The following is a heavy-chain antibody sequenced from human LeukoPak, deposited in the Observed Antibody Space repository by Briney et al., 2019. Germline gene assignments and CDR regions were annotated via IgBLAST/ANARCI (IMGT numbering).Heavy chain of an antibody. CDR1: GYTFTDSY. D-gene: IGHD2-21*02. V-gene: IGHV1-2*02. CDR2: INPDSGGT. Sequence: GASVKVSCKASGYTFTDSYIHWLRQAPGQGLEWVGWINPDSGGTNYAPQFQGRVTMTRATSTSTVYMELSSLRPEDTAVYYCARDPSYCGGDCYAFDIWGQGTMVTVSS. J-gene: IGHJ3*02. CDR3: ARDPSYCGGDCYAFDI.